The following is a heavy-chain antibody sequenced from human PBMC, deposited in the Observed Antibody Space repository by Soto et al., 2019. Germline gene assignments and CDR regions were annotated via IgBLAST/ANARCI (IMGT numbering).Heavy chain of an antibody. D-gene: IGHD2-15*01. V-gene: IGHV5-51*01. CDR2: IYPGDSDT. CDR3: ARKSQYCSGGSCYWPFDY. J-gene: IGHJ4*02. Sequence: GESLKISCKGSGYSFTSYWIGWVRQMPGKGLEWMGIIYPGDSDTRYSPSFQGQVTISADKSISTAYLQWSSLKASDTATYYCARKSQYCSGGSCYWPFDYWGQGTLVTVSS. CDR1: GYSFTSYW.